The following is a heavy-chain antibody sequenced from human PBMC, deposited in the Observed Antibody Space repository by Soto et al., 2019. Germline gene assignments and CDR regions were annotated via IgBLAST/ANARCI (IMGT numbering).Heavy chain of an antibody. CDR2: IYYSGST. V-gene: IGHV4-31*03. Sequence: PSETLSLTCTVSGGSISSGGYYWSWIRQHPGKGLEWIGYIYYSGSTYYNPSLKSRVTISVDTSKNQFSLKLSSVTAADTAVYYCARVKLEPHYYYYYMDVWGKGTTVTVSS. J-gene: IGHJ6*03. CDR1: GGSISSGGYY. CDR3: ARVKLEPHYYYYYMDV. D-gene: IGHD1-1*01.